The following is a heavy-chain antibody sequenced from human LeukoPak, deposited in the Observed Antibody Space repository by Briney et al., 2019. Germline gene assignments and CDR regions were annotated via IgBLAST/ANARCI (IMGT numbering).Heavy chain of an antibody. CDR1: GDSLSSSSYY. CDR3: ARNMTLRDDNSDYTHQWFDP. V-gene: IGHV4-39*01. D-gene: IGHD3-22*01. CDR2: IYYSGST. J-gene: IGHJ5*02. Sequence: SETLSLTCTVSGDSLSSSSYYWGWIRQPPGKGLEWIGSIYYSGSTSYNPSLKSRVTISVDTSKNQFSLKLSSVTAADTAVYYCARNMTLRDDNSDYTHQWFDPWGQGTLVTASS.